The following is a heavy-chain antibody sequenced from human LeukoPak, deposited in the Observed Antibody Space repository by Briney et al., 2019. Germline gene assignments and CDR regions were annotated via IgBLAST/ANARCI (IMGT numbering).Heavy chain of an antibody. CDR2: IYYSGST. D-gene: IGHD3-22*01. CDR3: ARQFGCGYWYCYYMDV. CDR1: GGSISSSSYY. V-gene: IGHV4-39*01. J-gene: IGHJ6*03. Sequence: SETLSLTCTVSGGSISSSSYYWGWIRQPPGKGLEWIGSIYYSGSTYYNPSLKSRVTISVDTSKNQFSLKLSSVTAADTAVYYCARQFGCGYWYCYYMDVWGKGTTVTVSS.